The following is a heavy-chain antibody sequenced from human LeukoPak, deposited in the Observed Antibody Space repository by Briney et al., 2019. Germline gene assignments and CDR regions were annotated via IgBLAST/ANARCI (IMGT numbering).Heavy chain of an antibody. Sequence: GGSLRLSCAASGFTFSDYYMSWIRQAPGKGLEGVSYISSSGCTIYYADSVKGRFTISRDNAKNSLYLQMNSLRAEDTAVYYCARDGLTGTPYYDFWSGYLIHYGMDVWGQGTTVTVSS. V-gene: IGHV3-11*01. CDR2: ISSSGCTI. CDR1: GFTFSDYY. CDR3: ARDGLTGTPYYDFWSGYLIHYGMDV. J-gene: IGHJ6*02. D-gene: IGHD3-3*01.